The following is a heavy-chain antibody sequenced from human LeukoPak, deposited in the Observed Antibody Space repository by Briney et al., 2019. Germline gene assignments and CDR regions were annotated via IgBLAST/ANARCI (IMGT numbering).Heavy chain of an antibody. CDR3: ARGRFGELSDYYYYMDV. CDR1: GYTFTSYD. J-gene: IGHJ6*03. CDR2: MNHNSGNT. Sequence: ASVKVSRKASGYTFTSYDINWVRQATGQGLEWMGWMNHNSGNTGYAQKFQGRVTMTRNTSISTAYMELSSLRSEDTAVYYCARGRFGELSDYYYYMDVWGKGTTVTVSS. D-gene: IGHD3-10*01. V-gene: IGHV1-8*01.